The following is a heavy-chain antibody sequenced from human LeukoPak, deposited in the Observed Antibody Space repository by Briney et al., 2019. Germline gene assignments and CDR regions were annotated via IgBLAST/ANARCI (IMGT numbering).Heavy chain of an antibody. CDR1: GGSFSGYY. CDR2: INHSGST. CDR3: ARGSPCRVAESMDV. Sequence: SETLSLTCAVYGGSFSGYYWSWIRQPPGKGLEWIGEINHSGSTNYNPSLKSRVTISVDTSKNQFSLKLSSVTAADTAVYYCARGSPCRVAESMDVWGQGTTVTVSS. D-gene: IGHD6-13*01. J-gene: IGHJ6*02. V-gene: IGHV4-34*01.